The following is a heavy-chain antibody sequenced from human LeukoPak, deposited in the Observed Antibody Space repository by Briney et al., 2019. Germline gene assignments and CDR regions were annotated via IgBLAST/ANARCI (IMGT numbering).Heavy chain of an antibody. Sequence: VSGGXISSGGYYWSWIRQHPXXGLEWIGYIYYSGSTYYNPSLKSRVTISVDTSKNQFSLKLSSVTAADTAVYYCARQLVVPAAPIGAFDIWGQGTMVTVSS. CDR2: IYYSGST. CDR3: ARQLVVPAAPIGAFDI. J-gene: IGHJ3*02. V-gene: IGHV4-31*02. CDR1: GGXISSGGYY. D-gene: IGHD2-2*01.